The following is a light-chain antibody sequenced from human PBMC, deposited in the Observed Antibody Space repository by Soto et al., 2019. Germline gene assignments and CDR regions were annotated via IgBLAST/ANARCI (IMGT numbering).Light chain of an antibody. CDR1: SSNIGAGYA. J-gene: IGLJ2*01. CDR3: QSYDSSLDVV. Sequence: QSVLTQPPSVSGAPGQRVTISCTGSSSNIGAGYAVHWYQQLPGTAPKLLIYGNSNRPSGVPDRFSGSKSGTSASLAITGLQAEDEADYYCQSYDSSLDVVFGGGTQLTVL. V-gene: IGLV1-40*01. CDR2: GNS.